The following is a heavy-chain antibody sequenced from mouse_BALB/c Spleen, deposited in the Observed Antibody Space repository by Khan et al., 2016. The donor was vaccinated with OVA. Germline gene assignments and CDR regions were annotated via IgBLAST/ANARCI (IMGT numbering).Heavy chain of an antibody. CDR3: ARTARIKY. D-gene: IGHD1-2*01. J-gene: IGHJ2*01. V-gene: IGHV3-2*02. CDR1: GYSITSGYG. CDR2: ISYSGST. Sequence: VQLKQSGPGLVKPSQSLSLTCTVTGYSITSGYGWNWIRQFPGNKLEWMGYISYSGSTNYNPSLKSRISITRDTAKNQFFLQLHSVTTEDTATYYWARTARIKYWGQGTTLTVSS.